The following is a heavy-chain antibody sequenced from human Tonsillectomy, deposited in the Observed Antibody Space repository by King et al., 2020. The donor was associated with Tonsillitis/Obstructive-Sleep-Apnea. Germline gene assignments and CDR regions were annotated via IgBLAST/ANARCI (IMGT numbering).Heavy chain of an antibody. CDR2: VYNSGST. V-gene: IGHV4-59*11. CDR1: GGSISNHY. J-gene: IGHJ5*02. Sequence: VQLQESGPELVKPSETLSLTCTVSGGSISNHYWSWIRQPPGKGLEWIAYVYNSGSTNYNPSLKSRVTISVDTSNNQFSLRLTSVTAADTAVYYCARDSCAGDCPHNWFDPWGQGTLVTVSS. D-gene: IGHD2-21*01. CDR3: ARDSCAGDCPHNWFDP.